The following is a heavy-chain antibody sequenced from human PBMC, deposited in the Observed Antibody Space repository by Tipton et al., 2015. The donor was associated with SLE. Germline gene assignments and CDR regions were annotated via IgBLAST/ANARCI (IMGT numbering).Heavy chain of an antibody. V-gene: IGHV5-10-1*01. CDR2: IDPSDSYT. Sequence: VQLVQSGAEMKKPGESLRISCKGSGYSFTTYWINWVRQMPGKGLEWMGRIDPSDSYTNYSPSFQGHVTISADKSISTAYLQWSSLKASDTAMYYCARHRSSPLDYWGQGTLVTVSS. D-gene: IGHD6-13*01. CDR1: GYSFTTYW. J-gene: IGHJ4*02. CDR3: ARHRSSPLDY.